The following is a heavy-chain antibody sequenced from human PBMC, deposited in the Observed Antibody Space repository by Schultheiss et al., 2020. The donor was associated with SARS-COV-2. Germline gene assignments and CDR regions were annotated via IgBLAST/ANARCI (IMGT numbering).Heavy chain of an antibody. D-gene: IGHD5-18*01. V-gene: IGHV4-31*03. CDR1: GGSISSGGYY. CDR2: IYYSGST. Sequence: SETLSLTCTVSGGSISSGGYYWSWIRQHPGKGLEWIGYIYYSGSTYYNPSLESRVTISRDKPKNQFSLKLSSVTAADTAVYYCARDKIGYSYAFDIWGQGTMVTVSS. J-gene: IGHJ3*02. CDR3: ARDKIGYSYAFDI.